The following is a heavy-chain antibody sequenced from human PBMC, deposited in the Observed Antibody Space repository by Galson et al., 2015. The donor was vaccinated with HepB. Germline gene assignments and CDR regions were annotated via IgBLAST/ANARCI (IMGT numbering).Heavy chain of an antibody. CDR3: ARDIFMRSAAGFDY. J-gene: IGHJ4*02. V-gene: IGHV3-30-3*01. Sequence: SLRLSCAASGFTFSSYAMHWVRQAPGKGLERVAVISYDGGNKYYADSVKGRFTISRDNSKNTLYLQMNSLRAEDTAVYYCARDIFMRSAAGFDYWGQGTLVTVSS. D-gene: IGHD6-13*01. CDR2: ISYDGGNK. CDR1: GFTFSSYA.